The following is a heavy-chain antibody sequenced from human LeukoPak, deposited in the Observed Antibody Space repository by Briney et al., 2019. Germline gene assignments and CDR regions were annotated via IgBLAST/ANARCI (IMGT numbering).Heavy chain of an antibody. V-gene: IGHV4-39*01. CDR3: VRLGGRREQWLKGDWFDP. CDR1: GGSISSSSYY. J-gene: IGHJ5*02. CDR2: IYYSGST. Sequence: SETLSLTCTVSGGSISSSSYYWGWIRQPPGKGLEWIGSIYYSGSTYYNPSLKSRVTISVDTSKNQFSLKLSSVTAADTAVYYCVRLGGRREQWLKGDWFDPWGQGTLVTVSS. D-gene: IGHD6-19*01.